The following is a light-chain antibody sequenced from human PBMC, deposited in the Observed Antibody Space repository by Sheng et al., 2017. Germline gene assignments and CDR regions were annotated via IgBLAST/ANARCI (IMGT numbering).Light chain of an antibody. CDR3: QSADISGSWVI. CDR1: HCHTT. CDR2: KDI. Sequence: YELTHATLGVCVPTDRRPRSPALETHCHTTMLIGINSGQARPLLMIIYKDIERPSGIPERFSASSSRTTVTLTISGVQPEDEADYYCQSADISGSWVIFGGGTRVTVL. V-gene: IGLV3-25*03. J-gene: IGLJ2*01.